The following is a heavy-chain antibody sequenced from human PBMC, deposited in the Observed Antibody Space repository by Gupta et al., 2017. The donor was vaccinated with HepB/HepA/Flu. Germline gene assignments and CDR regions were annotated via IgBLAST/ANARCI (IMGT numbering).Heavy chain of an antibody. CDR2: INPNSGGT. D-gene: IGHD2-2*01. V-gene: IGHV1-2*02. CDR1: GYTFTGSY. Sequence: QVQLGQSGAEVKKAGASVKVSCMAYGYTFTGSYTPWVRQAPVQGLEWMGWINPNSGGTNYAQKFQGRVTMTRDTSISTAYMELSRLRSDDTAVYYCARPYCSSTSCQDWFDPWGQGTLVTVSS. J-gene: IGHJ5*02. CDR3: ARPYCSSTSCQDWFDP.